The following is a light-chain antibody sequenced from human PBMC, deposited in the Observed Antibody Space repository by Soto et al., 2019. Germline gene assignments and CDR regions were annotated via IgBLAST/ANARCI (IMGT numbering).Light chain of an antibody. V-gene: IGLV2-14*01. CDR1: SSDVGGYNY. CDR2: DVS. J-gene: IGLJ1*01. CDR3: SSYTSSSTYV. Sequence: QSALTQPASVSGSPGQSITISCTGTSSDVGGYNYVSRYQQHPGKPPKLMIYDVSNRPSGVSNRFSGSKSGNTASLTISGLQAEDEADYYCSSYTSSSTYVFGTGTKVTVL.